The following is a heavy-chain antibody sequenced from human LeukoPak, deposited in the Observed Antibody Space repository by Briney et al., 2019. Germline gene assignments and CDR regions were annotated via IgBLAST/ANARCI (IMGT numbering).Heavy chain of an antibody. CDR3: ARRSAADALTFDS. V-gene: IGHV4-39*01. CDR1: GGSISSRSYY. D-gene: IGHD6-13*01. J-gene: IGHJ4*02. Sequence: SETLSLTCTVSGGSISSRSYYWGWIRQPPGKGLEWIGSIYYSGSTYYNPSLKSRVTISVDASKNQFSLKLSSVTAAHTAVYYCARRSAADALTFDSWGQGTLVTVSS. CDR2: IYYSGST.